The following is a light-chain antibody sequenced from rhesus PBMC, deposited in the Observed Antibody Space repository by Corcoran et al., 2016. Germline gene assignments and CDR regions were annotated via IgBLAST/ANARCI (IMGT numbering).Light chain of an antibody. CDR2: NAS. V-gene: IGKV1-22*01. CDR1: QSISSW. Sequence: DIQMTQSPSSLSASVGDTVTITCRASQSISSWLAWYQPTPGKDPKLLIYNASSLQSGVPSRFRESGSGTDSTLTISSLQSEDFATYYCQQYSSSPFTFGPGTKLDIK. CDR3: QQYSSSPFT. J-gene: IGKJ3*01.